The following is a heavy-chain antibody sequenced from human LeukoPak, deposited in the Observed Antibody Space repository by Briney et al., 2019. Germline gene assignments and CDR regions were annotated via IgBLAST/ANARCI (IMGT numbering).Heavy chain of an antibody. CDR3: ARGGPLIWAVMDY. CDR1: GGSVSSGSYY. CDR2: IYYSGST. J-gene: IGHJ4*02. V-gene: IGHV4-61*01. Sequence: SETLSLTCTVSGGSVSSGSYYWSWIRQPPGKGLEWIGYIYYSGSTNYNPSLKSRVTISVDTSKDQFSLKLSSVTAADTAVYYCARGGPLIWAVMDYWGQGTLVTVSS. D-gene: IGHD2-21*01.